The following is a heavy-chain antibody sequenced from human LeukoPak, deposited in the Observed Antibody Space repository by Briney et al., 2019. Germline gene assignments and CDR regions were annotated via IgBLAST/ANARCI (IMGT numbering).Heavy chain of an antibody. CDR1: GFTFSSYG. V-gene: IGHV3-30*02. Sequence: PGGSLRLSCAAAGFTFSSYGMHWVRQAPGKGLEWLAFIRYDGSNKYYADSVKGRFTISRDNSKNTLYLQMNSLRAEDTAVYYCAKVRRYSSGWYGDYWGPGTLVTVSS. D-gene: IGHD6-19*01. J-gene: IGHJ4*02. CDR3: AKVRRYSSGWYGDY. CDR2: IRYDGSNK.